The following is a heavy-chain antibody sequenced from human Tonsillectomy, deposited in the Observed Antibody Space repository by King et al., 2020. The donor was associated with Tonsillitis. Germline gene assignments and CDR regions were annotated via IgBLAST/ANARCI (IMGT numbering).Heavy chain of an antibody. J-gene: IGHJ5*02. Sequence: QLQESGPGLVKPSQTLSLTCAVSGDSINSGGYAWSWIRQPPGKGLEWIGYIYYSGTTYFNPSLTSRVSMSIDTSKNQFSLKLSSVTAADTAVYYCARDQQQLEGNWFDPWGLGILVTVSS. CDR1: GDSINSGGYA. CDR2: IYYSGTT. D-gene: IGHD6-13*01. V-gene: IGHV4-30-4*07. CDR3: ARDQQQLEGNWFDP.